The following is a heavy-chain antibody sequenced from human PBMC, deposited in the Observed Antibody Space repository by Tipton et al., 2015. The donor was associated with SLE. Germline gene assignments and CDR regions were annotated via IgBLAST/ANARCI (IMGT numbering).Heavy chain of an antibody. CDR3: ARQGDEHIVVVLAKSWFDP. CDR2: IYYSGST. V-gene: IGHV4-39*07. CDR1: GGSISSSSYY. Sequence: TLSLTCTVSGGSISSSSYYWGWIRQPPGKGLEWIGSIYYSGSTYYNPSLKSRVTISVDTSKNQFSLKLSSVTAADTAVYYCARQGDEHIVVVLAKSWFDPWGQGTLVTVSS. D-gene: IGHD2-21*01. J-gene: IGHJ5*02.